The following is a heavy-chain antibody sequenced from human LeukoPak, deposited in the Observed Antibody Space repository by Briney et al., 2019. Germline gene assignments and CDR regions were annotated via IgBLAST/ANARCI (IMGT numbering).Heavy chain of an antibody. CDR1: GGSISSYY. V-gene: IGHV4-59*01. CDR3: ASFIAVAGHFDY. Sequence: SETLSLTCTVSGGSISSYYWSWIRQPPGKGLEWIGYIYYSGSTNYNPSLKSRVTISVDTSKNQFSLKLSSVTAADTAVYYCASFIAVAGHFDYWGQGTLVTVSS. CDR2: IYYSGST. J-gene: IGHJ4*02. D-gene: IGHD6-19*01.